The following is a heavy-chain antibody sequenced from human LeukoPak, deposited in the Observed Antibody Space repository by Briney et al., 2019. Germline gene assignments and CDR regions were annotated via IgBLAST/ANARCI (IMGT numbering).Heavy chain of an antibody. CDR1: GFTFSSYG. V-gene: IGHV3-33*06. J-gene: IGHJ4*02. D-gene: IGHD6-6*01. Sequence: PGGSLRLSCAASGFTFSSYGMHWVRQAPGKGVEWVAVIWFDGSNEYYADSVKGRFTISRDNSKNTLYLQMNSLRAEDTAVYYCAKDKSSSSSGRGYYFDHWGQGTLVTVSS. CDR3: AKDKSSSSSGRGYYFDH. CDR2: IWFDGSNE.